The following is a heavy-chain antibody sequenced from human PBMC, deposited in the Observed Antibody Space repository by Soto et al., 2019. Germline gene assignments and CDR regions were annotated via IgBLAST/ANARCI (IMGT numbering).Heavy chain of an antibody. V-gene: IGHV4-4*07. CDR1: DGSISGNF. J-gene: IGHJ4*02. D-gene: IGHD6-19*01. CDR3: PREVWGAGLLYYFVF. Sequence: SETLSLTCTVSDGSISGNFLTWIRQPAGKGLEWIGRISSNGNTDYNPSLKSRVTMSIDTSKNHFSLDLISVTASDTAIYYCPREVWGAGLLYYFVFWGQGTLVTVSS. CDR2: ISSNGNT.